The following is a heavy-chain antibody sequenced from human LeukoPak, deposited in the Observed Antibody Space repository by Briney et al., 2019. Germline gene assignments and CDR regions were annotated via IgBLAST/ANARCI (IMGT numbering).Heavy chain of an antibody. D-gene: IGHD4-17*01. CDR1: GFTFTSSA. J-gene: IGHJ3*02. Sequence: GTSVKVSCKASGFTFTSSAMQWVRQDRGQRLGWIGWIVVGSGNTNYAQKFEERVTITRDMSTSTAYMELSRLRSEDTAVYYCAAVRDYGDYSGHAFDIWGQGTMVTVSS. CDR2: IVVGSGNT. CDR3: AAVRDYGDYSGHAFDI. V-gene: IGHV1-58*02.